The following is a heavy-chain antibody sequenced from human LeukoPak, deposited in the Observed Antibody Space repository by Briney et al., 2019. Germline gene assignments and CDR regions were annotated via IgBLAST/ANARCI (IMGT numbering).Heavy chain of an antibody. Sequence: RSSETLSLTCTVSGGSISSYYWSWIRQPPGKGLEWIGYIYYSGSTNYNPSLKSRVTISVDTSKNQFSLKLSSVTAADTAVHYCARGVTLGYWGQGTLVTVSS. CDR2: IYYSGST. V-gene: IGHV4-59*01. D-gene: IGHD2-21*02. J-gene: IGHJ4*02. CDR1: GGSISSYY. CDR3: ARGVTLGY.